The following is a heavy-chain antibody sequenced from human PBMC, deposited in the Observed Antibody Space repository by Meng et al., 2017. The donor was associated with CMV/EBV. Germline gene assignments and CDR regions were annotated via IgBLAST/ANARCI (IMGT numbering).Heavy chain of an antibody. V-gene: IGHV2-26*01. J-gene: IGHJ6*02. CDR3: ARVWNYGTGYYYGMDV. CDR2: IFSNDEK. CDR1: GFPLSNARMG. Sequence: SGPTLVKPTETFTLTCTVSGFPLSNARMGVSWIRQPPGKALEWLAHIFSNDEKSYSTSLKSRLTISKDTSKSQVVLTMTNMDPVDTATYYCARVWNYGTGYYYGMDVWGQGTTVTVSS. D-gene: IGHD1-7*01.